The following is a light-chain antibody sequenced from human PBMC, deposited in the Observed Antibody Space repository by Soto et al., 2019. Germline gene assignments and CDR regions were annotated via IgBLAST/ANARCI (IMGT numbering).Light chain of an antibody. CDR3: QQYNNWPSFT. J-gene: IGKJ3*01. V-gene: IGKV3-15*01. CDR2: GAS. Sequence: EIVMTQSPATLSVSPGERATLSCRASQSVSSKLGWYQQKPGQAPRLLIYGASTRATGIPARFSGSGSGTEFTLTISSLQSEDFAVYYCQQYNNWPSFTFGPGTKVDIK. CDR1: QSVSSK.